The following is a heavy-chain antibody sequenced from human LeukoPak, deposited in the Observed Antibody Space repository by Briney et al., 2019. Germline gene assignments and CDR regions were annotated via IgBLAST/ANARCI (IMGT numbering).Heavy chain of an antibody. J-gene: IGHJ4*02. CDR3: ARGIADPYSFDS. Sequence: SETLSLTCTVSGGSINFYYWSWSRQPAGKGLEWIGRIYSTGSTNYSPSLKSRVTMSVDKSKNQFSLNLSSVTAADTAVYYCARGIADPYSFDSWGRGTLVTVSS. CDR1: GGSINFYY. CDR2: IYSTGST. D-gene: IGHD6-13*01. V-gene: IGHV4-4*07.